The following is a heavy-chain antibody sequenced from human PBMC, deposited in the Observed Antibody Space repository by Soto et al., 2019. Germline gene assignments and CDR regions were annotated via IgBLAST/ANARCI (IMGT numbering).Heavy chain of an antibody. CDR3: ARGSGWYYPYYFHY. CDR2: INAGNGNT. D-gene: IGHD6-19*01. J-gene: IGHJ4*02. CDR1: GYTFTSYA. Sequence: QVQLVQSGAEVKKPGASVKVSCKASGYTFTSYAMHWVRQAPGQRLEWMGWINAGNGNTKYSQKFQGRVTIPRDTXXSTADMELSILRSEDTAVYYCARGSGWYYPYYFHYWGQGTLVTVSS. V-gene: IGHV1-3*01.